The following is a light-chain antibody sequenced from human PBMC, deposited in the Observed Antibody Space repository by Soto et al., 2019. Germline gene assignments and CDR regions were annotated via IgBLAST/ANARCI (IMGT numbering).Light chain of an antibody. Sequence: EIVLTQSPATLSLSPGERATLSCRASHNVSSYLAWYQQKPGQAPRLLIYVASNRAAGIPARFSGSGSGTDFTLTISSLEPEDFAVYYCQQRSNWPITFGQGTRLEI. J-gene: IGKJ5*01. CDR1: HNVSSY. V-gene: IGKV3-11*01. CDR2: VAS. CDR3: QQRSNWPIT.